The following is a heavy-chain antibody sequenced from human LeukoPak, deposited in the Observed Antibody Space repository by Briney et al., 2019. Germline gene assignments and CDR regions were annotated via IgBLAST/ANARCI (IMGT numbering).Heavy chain of an antibody. V-gene: IGHV3-33*08. CDR1: GFTFSSYG. D-gene: IGHD3-22*01. CDR2: IWYDGSNK. Sequence: PGGSLRLSCAASGFTFSSYGMHWVRQAPGKGLEWVAVIWYDGSNKYYADSVKGRFTISRDNSKNTLYLQTNSLRAEDTAVYYCAGERRPYYDSSGYLDPWGQGTLVTVSS. J-gene: IGHJ5*02. CDR3: AGERRPYYDSSGYLDP.